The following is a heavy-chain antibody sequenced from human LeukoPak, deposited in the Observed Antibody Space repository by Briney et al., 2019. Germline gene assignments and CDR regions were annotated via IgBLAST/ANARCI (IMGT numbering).Heavy chain of an antibody. CDR1: GFTFDDYA. Sequence: GGSLRLSCAASGFTFDDYAMHWVRHGPGKGLEWVSGISWNSGSIGYADSVKGRFTISRDNAKNSLYLQMNSLRAEDTAVYYCAKDLHYGSADYWGQGTLVTVSS. D-gene: IGHD3-10*01. CDR2: ISWNSGSI. CDR3: AKDLHYGSADY. J-gene: IGHJ4*02. V-gene: IGHV3-9*01.